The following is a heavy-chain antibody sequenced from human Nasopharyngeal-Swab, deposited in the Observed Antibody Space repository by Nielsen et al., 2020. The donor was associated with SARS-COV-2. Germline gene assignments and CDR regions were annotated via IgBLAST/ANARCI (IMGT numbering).Heavy chain of an antibody. D-gene: IGHD3-10*01. CDR3: ASMSFPGGDY. CDR2: FDPEDGET. CDR1: GFTFSSYA. Sequence: GGSLRLSCAASGFTFSSYAMSWVRQAPGKGLEWMGGFDPEDGETIYAQKFQGRVTMTEDTSTDTAYMELSSLRSEDTAVYYCASMSFPGGDYWGQGTLVTVSS. V-gene: IGHV1-24*01. J-gene: IGHJ4*02.